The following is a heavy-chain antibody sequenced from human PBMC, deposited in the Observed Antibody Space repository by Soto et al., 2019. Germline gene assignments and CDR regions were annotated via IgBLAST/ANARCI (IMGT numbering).Heavy chain of an antibody. D-gene: IGHD2-15*01. CDR1: GGSISSSSYY. CDR3: ARGGVDIVVVVAASEDNWFDP. CDR2: IYYSGST. V-gene: IGHV4-39*01. Sequence: SETLSLTCTVSGGSISSSSYYWGWIRQPPGKGLEWIGSIYYSGSTYYNPSLKSRVTISVDTSKNQFSLKLSSVTAADTAVYYCARGGVDIVVVVAASEDNWFDPWGQGTLVTVSS. J-gene: IGHJ5*02.